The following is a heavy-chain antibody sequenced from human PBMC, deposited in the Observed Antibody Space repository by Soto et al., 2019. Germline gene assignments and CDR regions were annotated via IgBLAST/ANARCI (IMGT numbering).Heavy chain of an antibody. J-gene: IGHJ6*02. CDR3: ARGSSCSSAIWYRRDV. V-gene: IGHV5-10-1*01. D-gene: IGHD2-15*01. Sequence: GESMNISWQGSVYSFTSYWISWVRQMPVKGLEWMGRIDPSDSYTNYSPSFQDHVTISAGNSISTAYMQWSSVKASDTAMYYLARGSSCSSAIWYRRDVWCQGNTGSVAS. CDR2: IDPSDSYT. CDR1: VYSFTSYW.